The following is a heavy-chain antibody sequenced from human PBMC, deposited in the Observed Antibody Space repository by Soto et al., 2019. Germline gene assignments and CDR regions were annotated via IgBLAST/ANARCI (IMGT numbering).Heavy chain of an antibody. Sequence: SVKVSCKASGGTFSSYAISWVRQAPGQGLEWMGGIIPIFGTANYAQKFQGRVTITADESTSTAYMELSSLRSEDTAVYYCASGYKVLWSCYLTCLDLWGQGTLVTVSS. D-gene: IGHD3-3*01. J-gene: IGHJ5*02. CDR3: ASGYKVLWSCYLTCLDL. CDR2: IIPIFGTA. V-gene: IGHV1-69*13. CDR1: GGTFSSYA.